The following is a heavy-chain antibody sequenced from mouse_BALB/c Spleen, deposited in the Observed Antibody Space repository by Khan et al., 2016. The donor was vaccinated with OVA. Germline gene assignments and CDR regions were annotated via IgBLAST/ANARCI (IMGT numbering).Heavy chain of an antibody. CDR1: GYTFSSYW. D-gene: IGHD1-1*01. CDR3: ARRSSLGSTSWFGY. Sequence: QVQLQQSGAELMKPGASVKISCKASGYTFSSYWIEWVKQRPGHGLEWIGEILPGSGNNNFNEKFRGKATFAADTSSNTAYMQLSSPTSEDSAVYYCARRSSLGSTSWFGYWGQGTLVTGSA. J-gene: IGHJ3*01. V-gene: IGHV1-9*01. CDR2: ILPGSGNN.